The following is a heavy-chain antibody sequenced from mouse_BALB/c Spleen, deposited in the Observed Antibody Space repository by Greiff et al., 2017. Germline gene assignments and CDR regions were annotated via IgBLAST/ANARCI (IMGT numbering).Heavy chain of an antibody. J-gene: IGHJ2*01. CDR3: AKASWDGGYYMDY. CDR1: GFTFSDYY. CDR2: ISDGGSST. D-gene: IGHD4-1*01. Sequence: EVHLVESGGGLVKPGGSRKLSCAASGFTFSDYYMYWVRQTPEKRLEWVANISDGGSSTYYPASVKGRFTISRDNAKNNLYLQMSSLKSEDTAMYYGAKASWDGGYYMDYWGQGTTLTVSS. V-gene: IGHV5-4*02.